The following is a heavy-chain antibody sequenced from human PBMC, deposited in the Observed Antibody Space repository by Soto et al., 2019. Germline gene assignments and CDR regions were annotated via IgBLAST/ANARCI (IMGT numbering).Heavy chain of an antibody. CDR3: ARVGKSGSYYVLDY. CDR2: IYYSGST. CDR1: GGSISSYY. J-gene: IGHJ4*02. Sequence: SETLSLTCTVSGGSISSYYWSWIRQPPGKGLEWIGYIYYSGSTNYNPSLKSRVTISVDTSKNQFSLKLSSVTAADTAVYYCARVGKSGSYYVLDYWGQGTLVTVSS. V-gene: IGHV4-59*01. D-gene: IGHD1-26*01.